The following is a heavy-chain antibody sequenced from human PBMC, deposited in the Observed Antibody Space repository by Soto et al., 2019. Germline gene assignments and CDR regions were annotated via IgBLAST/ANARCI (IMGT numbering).Heavy chain of an antibody. D-gene: IGHD1-26*01. CDR1: GGTFSRYS. CDR3: ARGIQWEVYCDY. CDR2: IIPMFGTT. J-gene: IGHJ4*02. Sequence: QVQLVQSGAEVKKPGSSVKVSCKASGGTFSRYSISWVRQAPGQGLEWMGRIIPMFGTTNYAQKFQGRVTITADESTSTAYMELSSLRSEDTAVYYCARGIQWEVYCDYWGQGTLVTVSS. V-gene: IGHV1-69*15.